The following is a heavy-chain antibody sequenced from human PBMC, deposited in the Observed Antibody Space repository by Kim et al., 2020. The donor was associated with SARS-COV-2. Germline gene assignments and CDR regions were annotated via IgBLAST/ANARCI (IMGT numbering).Heavy chain of an antibody. V-gene: IGHV3-30*18. D-gene: IGHD3-22*01. CDR3: AKDCKLYDSSCMDV. CDR1: GFTFSSYG. CDR2: ISYDGSNK. Sequence: GGSLRLSCAASGFTFSSYGMHWVRQAPGKGLEWVAVISYDGSNKYYADSVKGRFTISRDNSKNTLYLQMNSLRAEDTAVYYCAKDCKLYDSSCMDVWGQGTSVTVSS. J-gene: IGHJ6*02.